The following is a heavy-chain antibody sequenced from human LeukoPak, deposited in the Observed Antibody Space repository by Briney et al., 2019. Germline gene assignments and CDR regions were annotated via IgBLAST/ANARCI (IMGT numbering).Heavy chain of an antibody. J-gene: IGHJ4*02. Sequence: PSETLSLTCIVSGGXFSSRNYYWDWIRQPPGKGLEWIGSIYYSGSTYYNPSLKSPVTIYVDTSKNQFSLKLSSVTAADTGIYYCARRNRGVVGAPFDYWGQGTLVTVSS. D-gene: IGHD1-26*01. V-gene: IGHV4-39*01. CDR1: GGXFSSRNYY. CDR3: ARRNRGVVGAPFDY. CDR2: IYYSGST.